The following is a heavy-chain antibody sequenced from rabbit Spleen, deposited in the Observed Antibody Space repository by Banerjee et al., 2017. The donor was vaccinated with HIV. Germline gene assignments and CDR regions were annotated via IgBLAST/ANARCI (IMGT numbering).Heavy chain of an antibody. Sequence: QSLEESGGDLVKPGASLTLTCTASGVSFSSSSYMCWVRQAPGKGLEWIACIDTGSSGFTYFATWAKGRFTCSKTSSTTVTLQMNSLTAADTATYFCARYYIFYGMDLWGPGTLVTVS. V-gene: IGHV1S40*01. CDR2: IDTGSSGFT. J-gene: IGHJ6*01. D-gene: IGHD4-1*01. CDR3: ARYYIFYGMDL. CDR1: GVSFSSSSY.